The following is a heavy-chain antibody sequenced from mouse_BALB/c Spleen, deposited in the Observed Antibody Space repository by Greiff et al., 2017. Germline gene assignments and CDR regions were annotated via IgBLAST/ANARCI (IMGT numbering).Heavy chain of an antibody. Sequence: VQLKESGPELVKPGASVKVSCKASGYSFTDYNMYWVKQSHGKSLEWIGYIDPYNGGTSYNQKFKGKATLTVDKSSSTAFMHLNSLTSEDSAVYYCARESYYGSSYGYYYAMDYWGQGTSVTVSS. D-gene: IGHD1-1*01. J-gene: IGHJ4*01. V-gene: IGHV1S135*01. CDR1: GYSFTDYN. CDR3: ARESYYGSSYGYYYAMDY. CDR2: IDPYNGGT.